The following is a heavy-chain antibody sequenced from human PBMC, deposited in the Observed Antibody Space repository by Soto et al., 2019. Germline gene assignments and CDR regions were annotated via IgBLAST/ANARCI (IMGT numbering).Heavy chain of an antibody. CDR3: VRERGPFDAFDI. J-gene: IGHJ3*02. Sequence: SETLSLTCTISGGSISCSAWSWIRQPPGKGLEWIGFIHDSGSYNSKSSLRSRLNISFTISRDNSKNTLDLQMNSLRAEDTALYYCVRERGPFDAFDIWGLGTMVT. CDR2: IHDSGSY. CDR1: GGSISCSA. V-gene: IGHV4-59*12.